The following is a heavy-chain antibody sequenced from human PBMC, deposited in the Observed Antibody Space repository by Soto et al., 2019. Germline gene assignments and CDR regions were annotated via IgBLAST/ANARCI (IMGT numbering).Heavy chain of an antibody. CDR3: ASDASVDRQYYYGIDV. Sequence: QVQLVQSGAEVKKPGASVKVSCQTSGYPFTHYGIGWVRQAPGLGLEWMGWISPYNGNTNYAQNLQGRVTLTTDTATSTVMQEVRSLQYEDRAVYYCASDASVDRQYYYGIDVWGQGTTITVSS. J-gene: IGHJ6*02. CDR1: GYPFTHYG. CDR2: ISPYNGNT. D-gene: IGHD3-10*01. V-gene: IGHV1-18*01.